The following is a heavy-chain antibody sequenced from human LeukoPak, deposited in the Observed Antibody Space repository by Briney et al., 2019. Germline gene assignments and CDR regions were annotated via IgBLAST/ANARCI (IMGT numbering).Heavy chain of an antibody. CDR2: MNPNSGNT. D-gene: IGHD3-3*01. CDR3: ARFLEWLSYYYYGMDV. J-gene: IGHJ6*02. CDR1: GYTLTSYD. Sequence: ASVKVSCKASGYTLTSYDINWVRQATGQGLEWMGWMNPNSGNTGYAQKFQGRVTMTRNTSISTAYMELSSLRSEDTAVYYCARFLEWLSYYYYGMDVWGQGTTVTVSS. V-gene: IGHV1-8*01.